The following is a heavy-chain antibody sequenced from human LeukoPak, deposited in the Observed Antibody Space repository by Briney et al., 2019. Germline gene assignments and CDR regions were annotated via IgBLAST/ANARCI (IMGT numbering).Heavy chain of an antibody. D-gene: IGHD2-15*01. J-gene: IGHJ5*02. Sequence: ASVKVSCKASGYTFTSYGISWVRQAPGQGLEWMGWISAYNGNTNYAQKLQGRVTVTTDTSTSTAYMELRSLRSDDTAVYYCARSSGCSGGSCYSDWFDPWGQGTLVTVSS. CDR3: ARSSGCSGGSCYSDWFDP. CDR2: ISAYNGNT. CDR1: GYTFTSYG. V-gene: IGHV1-18*01.